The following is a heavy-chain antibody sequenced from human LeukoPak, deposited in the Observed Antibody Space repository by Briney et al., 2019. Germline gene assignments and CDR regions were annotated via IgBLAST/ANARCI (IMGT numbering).Heavy chain of an antibody. D-gene: IGHD1-26*01. J-gene: IGHJ4*02. V-gene: IGHV4-39*02. Sequence: SETLSLTCTVSGGSISSSSYYWGWIRQPPGKGLEWIGSMYHSGGTYYNPSLKSRVAISVDTSKNHFSLKLSSVTAADTAVYYCARGPIVGATTIDYWGQGTLVTVSS. CDR1: GGSISSSSYY. CDR2: MYHSGGT. CDR3: ARGPIVGATTIDY.